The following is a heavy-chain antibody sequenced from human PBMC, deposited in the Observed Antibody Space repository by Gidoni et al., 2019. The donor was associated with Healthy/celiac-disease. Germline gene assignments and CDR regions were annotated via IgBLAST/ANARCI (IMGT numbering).Heavy chain of an antibody. J-gene: IGHJ6*02. D-gene: IGHD4-17*01. Sequence: QVTLKESGPVLVNPTETLTLTCTVSGFSPSNARMGVSWIRQPLGKALEWLAHIFSNDEKSYSTSLKSRLTISKDNSKSQVVLTMTNVDPVDTATYYCARIRADYGDYDYYYYYGMDVWGQGTTVTVSS. CDR2: IFSNDEK. V-gene: IGHV2-26*01. CDR1: GFSPSNARMG. CDR3: ARIRADYGDYDYYYYYGMDV.